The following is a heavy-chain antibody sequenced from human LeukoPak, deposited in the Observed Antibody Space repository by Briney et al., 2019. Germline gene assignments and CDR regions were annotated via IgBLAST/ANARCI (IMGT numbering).Heavy chain of an antibody. CDR1: GFTFSSYS. V-gene: IGHV3-21*01. Sequence: GGSLRLSRAASGFTFSSYSMNWVRQAPGKGLEWVSSISSSSSYIYYADSVKGRFTISRDNAKNSLYLQMNSLRAEDTAVYYCAGYSGSYYIGDYWGQGTLVTVSS. D-gene: IGHD1-26*01. J-gene: IGHJ4*02. CDR3: AGYSGSYYIGDY. CDR2: ISSSSSYI.